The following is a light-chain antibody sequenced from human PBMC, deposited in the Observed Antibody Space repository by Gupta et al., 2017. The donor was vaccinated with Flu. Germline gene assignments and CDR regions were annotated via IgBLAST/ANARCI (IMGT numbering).Light chain of an antibody. V-gene: IGLV1-44*01. CDR2: DNN. J-gene: IGLJ2*01. CDR3: AAWDDSLSGVV. Sequence: QSVVTQPPSASGTPGQRVTIFCSGSSSNIGSYTVNWYQQLPGTTPTLLIYDNNQRPSGVPDRFSGSKSGTSASLAFGGLQSEDEAAYYCAAWDDSLSGVVFGGGTKLTVL. CDR1: SSNIGSYT.